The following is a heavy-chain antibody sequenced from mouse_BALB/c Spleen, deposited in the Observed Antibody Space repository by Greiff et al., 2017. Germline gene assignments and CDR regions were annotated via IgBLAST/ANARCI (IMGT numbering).Heavy chain of an antibody. J-gene: IGHJ1*01. D-gene: IGHD1-1*01. Sequence: QVTLKVSGPGILQPSQTLSLTCSFSGFSLSTSGMGVSWIRQPSGKGLEWLAHIYWDDDKRYNPSLKSRLTISKDTSSNQVFLKITSVDTADTATYYCARKAGDYGYWYFDVWGAGTTVTVSS. CDR1: GFSLSTSGMG. CDR3: ARKAGDYGYWYFDV. V-gene: IGHV8-12*01. CDR2: IYWDDDK.